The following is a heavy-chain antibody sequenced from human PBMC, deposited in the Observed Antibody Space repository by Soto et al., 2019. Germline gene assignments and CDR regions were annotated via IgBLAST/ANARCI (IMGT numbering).Heavy chain of an antibody. D-gene: IGHD5-12*01. CDR1: GFTFSSYG. Sequence: QVQLVESGGGVVQPGRSLRLSCAASGFTFSSYGMHWVRQAPGKGLEWVAVISCDGSNKYYADSVKGRFTISRDNSKNTLYLQMNSLRAEDTAVYYCAKDYSGYGAFDIWGQGTMVTVSS. CDR2: ISCDGSNK. V-gene: IGHV3-30*18. J-gene: IGHJ3*02. CDR3: AKDYSGYGAFDI.